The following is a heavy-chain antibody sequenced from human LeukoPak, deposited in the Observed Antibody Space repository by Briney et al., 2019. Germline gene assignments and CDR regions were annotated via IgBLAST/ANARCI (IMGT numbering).Heavy chain of an antibody. CDR1: GFTFSSYG. CDR2: INSDGSST. J-gene: IGHJ4*02. D-gene: IGHD3-10*01. Sequence: GSLRLSCAASGFTFSSYGMSWVRQAPGKGLVWVSRINSDGSSTTYADSVKGRFTISRDNVKNTLYLQMNSLRAEDTAVYYCARGSRNSGSTHDFDYWGQGTLVTVSS. V-gene: IGHV3-74*01. CDR3: ARGSRNSGSTHDFDY.